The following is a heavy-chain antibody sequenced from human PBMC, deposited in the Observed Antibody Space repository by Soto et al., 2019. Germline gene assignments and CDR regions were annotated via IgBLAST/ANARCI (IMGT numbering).Heavy chain of an antibody. Sequence: EVQLLESGGGLVQPGGSLRLSCAASAFTFSRFAMSWVRQTPGNGLEWVSAISGGGDNTFYADSVKGRFSISRDNSKNTLYLQMNGRRVEDTDVYYCAKGLSGSGAYQWFDPWGQGTLVTVSS. V-gene: IGHV3-23*01. J-gene: IGHJ5*02. D-gene: IGHD3-10*01. CDR2: ISGGGDNT. CDR3: AKGLSGSGAYQWFDP. CDR1: AFTFSRFA.